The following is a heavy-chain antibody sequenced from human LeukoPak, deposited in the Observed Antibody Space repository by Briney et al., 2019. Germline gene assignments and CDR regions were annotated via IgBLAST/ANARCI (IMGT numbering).Heavy chain of an antibody. D-gene: IGHD3-10*01. Sequence: SETLSLTCTVSGGSISSYYWSWIRQPPGKGLEWIGYIYYSGSTNYNPSLKSRVTISVDTSKNQFSLKLSSVTAADTAVYYCARGTINYYGSGSPIGLYFDYWGQGTLVTVSS. J-gene: IGHJ4*02. CDR3: ARGTINYYGSGSPIGLYFDY. CDR2: IYYSGST. V-gene: IGHV4-59*01. CDR1: GGSISSYY.